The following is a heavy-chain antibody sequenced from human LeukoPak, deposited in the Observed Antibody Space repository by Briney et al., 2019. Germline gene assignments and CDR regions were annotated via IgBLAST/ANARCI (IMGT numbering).Heavy chain of an antibody. J-gene: IGHJ4*02. D-gene: IGHD3-3*01. CDR1: GYSISSGYY. CDR2: IYHSGST. CDR3: ARGWEYYDFWSGYYVPGALGY. V-gene: IGHV4-38-2*02. Sequence: SETLSLTCTVSGYSISSGYYWGWIRQPPGKGLEWIGSIYHSGSTYYNPSLKSRVTISVDTSKNQFSLKLSSVTAADTAVYYCARGWEYYDFWSGYYVPGALGYWGQGTLVTVSS.